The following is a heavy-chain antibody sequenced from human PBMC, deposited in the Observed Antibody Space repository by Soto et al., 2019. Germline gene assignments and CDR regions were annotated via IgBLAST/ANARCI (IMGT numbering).Heavy chain of an antibody. CDR3: AKSSGDSSGYYYYFDY. J-gene: IGHJ4*02. Sequence: SETLSLTCSVSGDSITNNKWWSWVRQPPGKGLEWIGYFHYSGSTNYNPSLRSRLTISADTSKNQVSLKLSSVTAADTAVYYCAKSSGDSSGYYYYFDYWGQGTLVTVSS. D-gene: IGHD3-22*01. CDR2: FHYSGST. CDR1: GDSITNNKW. V-gene: IGHV4-4*02.